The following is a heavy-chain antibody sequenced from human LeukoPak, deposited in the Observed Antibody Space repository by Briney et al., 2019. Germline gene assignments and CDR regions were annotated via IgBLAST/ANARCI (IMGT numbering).Heavy chain of an antibody. D-gene: IGHD6-19*01. CDR3: ARASTSGWDGFDH. V-gene: IGHV3-64*04. CDR2: ISSNRGST. CDR1: GFTFSSYA. Sequence: PGGSLRLSCSASGFTFSSYAMHWVRQAPGKGLEYVSAISSNRGSTYYADSVKGRFTISRDNSKNTLYLQMNSLRAEDTAVYFCARASTSGWDGFDHWGQGTLVTVSS. J-gene: IGHJ4*02.